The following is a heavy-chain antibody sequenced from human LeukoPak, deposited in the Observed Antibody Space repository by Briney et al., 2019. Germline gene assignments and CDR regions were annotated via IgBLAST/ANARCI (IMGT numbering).Heavy chain of an antibody. J-gene: IGHJ4*02. CDR2: ISSSSSTI. CDR1: GFTFSSYS. V-gene: IGHV3-48*01. Sequence: GGSLRLSCAASGFTFSSYSMNWVRQAPGKGLEWVSYISSSSSTIYYADSVKGRFTISRDNAKNSLYLQMNSLRAEDTAVYYCAKMTEGYFDYWGQGTLVTVSS. CDR3: AKMTEGYFDY. D-gene: IGHD3-3*02.